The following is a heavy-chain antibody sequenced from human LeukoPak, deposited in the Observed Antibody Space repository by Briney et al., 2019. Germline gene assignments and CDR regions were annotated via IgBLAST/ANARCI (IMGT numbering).Heavy chain of an antibody. V-gene: IGHV1-69*04. Sequence: ASVKVSCKASGGTFSSYAISWVRQAPGQGLEWMGRIIPILGIANYAQKFQGRVTITADKSTSTAYMELSSLRSEDTAVYYCARASIVVGATIFDYWGQGTLVTVSS. CDR1: GGTFSSYA. D-gene: IGHD1-26*01. CDR3: ARASIVVGATIFDY. J-gene: IGHJ4*02. CDR2: IIPILGIA.